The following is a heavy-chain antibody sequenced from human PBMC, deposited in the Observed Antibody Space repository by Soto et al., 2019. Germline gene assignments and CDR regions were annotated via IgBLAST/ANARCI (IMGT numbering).Heavy chain of an antibody. V-gene: IGHV4-61*01. CDR2: IYYSGST. CDR3: ARISRIVVVVAATPGWFDP. D-gene: IGHD2-15*01. Sequence: SETLSLTCTVSGGSVSSGSYYWSWIRQPPGKGLEWIGYIYYSGSTNYNPSLKSRVTISVDTSKNQFSLKLSSVTAADTAVYYCARISRIVVVVAATPGWFDPWGQGTLVT. J-gene: IGHJ5*02. CDR1: GGSVSSGSYY.